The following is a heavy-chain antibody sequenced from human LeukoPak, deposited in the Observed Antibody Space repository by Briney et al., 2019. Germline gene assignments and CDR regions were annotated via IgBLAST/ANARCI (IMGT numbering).Heavy chain of an antibody. Sequence: SETLSLTCAVSGDSISSGGYYWSWIRQPPGKGLEWIGYIYYSGSTNYNPSLKSRVTISVDTSKNQFSLRLTSVTAADTAVYYCARGPDSSGYHFDYWGQGTLVTVSS. V-gene: IGHV4-61*08. D-gene: IGHD3-22*01. CDR1: GDSISSGGYY. J-gene: IGHJ4*02. CDR3: ARGPDSSGYHFDY. CDR2: IYYSGST.